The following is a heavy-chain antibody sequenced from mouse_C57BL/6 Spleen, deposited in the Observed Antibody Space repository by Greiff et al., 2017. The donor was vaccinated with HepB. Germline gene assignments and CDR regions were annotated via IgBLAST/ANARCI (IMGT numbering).Heavy chain of an antibody. CDR2: IYPGDGDT. J-gene: IGHJ4*01. V-gene: IGHV1-82*01. CDR1: GYAFSSSW. Sequence: VQLQQSGPELVKPGASVKISCKASGYAFSSSWMNWVKQRPGKGLEWIGRIYPGDGDTNDNGKFTGKATPTADKSSSTAYMQLSILTSEDSAVYFCARLGYYDYGGYAMDYWGQGTSVTVSS. CDR3: ARLGYYDYGGYAMDY. D-gene: IGHD2-4*01.